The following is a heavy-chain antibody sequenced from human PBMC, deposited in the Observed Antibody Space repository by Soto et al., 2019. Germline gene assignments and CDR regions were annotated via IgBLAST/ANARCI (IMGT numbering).Heavy chain of an antibody. Sequence: GGSLRLSCAASGFTFSSYAMSWVRQAPGKGLEWVSAISGSGGSTYYADSVKGRFTISRDNSKNTLYLQMNSLRAEDTAVYYCAKDQPMIAEAHLAFDIWGQGTMVTVSS. J-gene: IGHJ3*02. CDR1: GFTFSSYA. D-gene: IGHD6-19*01. V-gene: IGHV3-23*01. CDR2: ISGSGGST. CDR3: AKDQPMIAEAHLAFDI.